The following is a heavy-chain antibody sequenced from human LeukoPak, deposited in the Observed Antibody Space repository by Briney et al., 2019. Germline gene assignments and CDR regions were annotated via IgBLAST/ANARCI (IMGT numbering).Heavy chain of an antibody. V-gene: IGHV3-7*03. D-gene: IGHD6-19*01. J-gene: IGHJ4*02. CDR3: AKDEVAGWLGLIDY. CDR1: GFTFSSYW. Sequence: GGSLRLSCAASGFTFSSYWMSWVRQAPGKGLEWVANIKQDGSEKYYVDSVKGRFTISRDNAKNSLYLQMNSLRAEDTALYYCAKDEVAGWLGLIDYWGQGTLVTVSS. CDR2: IKQDGSEK.